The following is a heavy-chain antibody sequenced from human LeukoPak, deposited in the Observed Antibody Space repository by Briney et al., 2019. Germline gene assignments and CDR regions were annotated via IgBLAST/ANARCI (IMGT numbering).Heavy chain of an antibody. Sequence: GGSLRLSCAASGFTVSSNYMSWVRQAPGKGLEWVSVIYSGGTTYYADSVKGRFTISRDNSKNTLYLQMNSLRAADTAVYYCARDKGTSYLSSFDYWGQGTLVTVSS. CDR1: GFTVSSNY. CDR3: ARDKGTSYLSSFDY. V-gene: IGHV3-66*01. J-gene: IGHJ4*02. D-gene: IGHD6-6*01. CDR2: IYSGGTT.